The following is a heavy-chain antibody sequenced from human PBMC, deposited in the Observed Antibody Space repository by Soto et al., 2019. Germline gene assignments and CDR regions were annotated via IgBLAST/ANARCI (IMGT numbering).Heavy chain of an antibody. CDR3: ARTSAAGKYYYGMDV. V-gene: IGHV5-10-1*04. CDR2: IDPSDSYT. Sequence: GESLKISCKGSGYSFTRYWISWVRQMPGKGLEWMGRIDPSDSYTKYSPSFQGQVTISAAKSISTAYLQWSSLKASDTAMYYCARTSAAGKYYYGMDVWGQGTTVTVSS. D-gene: IGHD6-13*01. CDR1: GYSFTRYW. J-gene: IGHJ6*02.